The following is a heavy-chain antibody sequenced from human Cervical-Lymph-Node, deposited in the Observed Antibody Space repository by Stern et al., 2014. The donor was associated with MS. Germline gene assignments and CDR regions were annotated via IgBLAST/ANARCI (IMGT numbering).Heavy chain of an antibody. D-gene: IGHD3-10*01. J-gene: IGHJ6*02. CDR1: GFSFNNYA. CDR2: LSSSGGNT. Sequence: EVHLVESGGGLVQPGGSLRLSCAASGFSFNNYAMNWVRQAPGKGLEWVSVLSSSGGNTYYAGSVKGRFTISRDNSKNTLYLQMNSLRAEDTAVYYCAKEKRLGSGYGSGSYRTTSHGMDVWGQGTTVTVSS. V-gene: IGHV3-23*04. CDR3: AKEKRLGSGYGSGSYRTTSHGMDV.